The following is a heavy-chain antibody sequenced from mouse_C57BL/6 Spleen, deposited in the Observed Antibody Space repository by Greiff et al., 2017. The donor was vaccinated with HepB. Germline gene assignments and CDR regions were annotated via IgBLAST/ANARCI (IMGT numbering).Heavy chain of an antibody. V-gene: IGHV5-17*01. D-gene: IGHD1-1*01. Sequence: EVQGVESGGGLVKPGGSLKLSCAASGFTFSDYGMHWVRQAPEKGLEWVAYISSGSSTIYYAETVKGRFTISRDNAKNTLFLQMTSLRSEDTAMYYCARVGSSPYYYAMDYWGQGTSVTVSS. CDR1: GFTFSDYG. CDR3: ARVGSSPYYYAMDY. J-gene: IGHJ4*01. CDR2: ISSGSSTI.